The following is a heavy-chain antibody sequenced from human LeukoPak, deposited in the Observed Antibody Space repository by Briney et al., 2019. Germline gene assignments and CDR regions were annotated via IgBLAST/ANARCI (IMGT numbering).Heavy chain of an antibody. CDR1: GFTFSNAW. J-gene: IGHJ4*02. CDR2: IKSKTDGGTT. CDR3: SRDQTPYY. V-gene: IGHV3-15*01. Sequence: GGSLRLSCAASGFTFSNAWMSWVRQAPGKGLEWVGRIKSKTDGGTTDYAAPVKGRFTISRDDSKSIAYLQMNSLKTEDTAVYFCSRDQTPYYWGQGTLVTVSS.